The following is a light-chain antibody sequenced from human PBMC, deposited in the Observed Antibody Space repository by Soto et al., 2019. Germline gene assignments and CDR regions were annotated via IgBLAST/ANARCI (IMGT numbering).Light chain of an antibody. CDR1: QSVNNNY. CDR3: QQYGGSHPT. V-gene: IGKV3-20*01. CDR2: GAS. Sequence: EIVLTQSPGTLSLSPGERATLSCRASQSVNNNYLAWYQRKPGQAPRLLIYGASSRAPGIPDRFSGSVSGTDFTLSISRLEPEDVAGYFCQQYGGSHPTFGGGTKVEI. J-gene: IGKJ4*01.